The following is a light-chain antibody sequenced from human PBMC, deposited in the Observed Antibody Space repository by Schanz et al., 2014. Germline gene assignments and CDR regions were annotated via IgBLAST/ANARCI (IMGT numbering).Light chain of an antibody. CDR2: AAS. CDR3: QQSYSTPQT. CDR1: QGISNY. V-gene: IGKV1-27*01. Sequence: DIQMTQSPSSLSASVGDRVTITCRASQGISNYLAWYQQKPGKVPKLLIYAASTLQSGVPSRFSGSGSGTYFTLTISSLPPEDFATYYCQQSYSTPQTFGQGTKVEIK. J-gene: IGKJ1*01.